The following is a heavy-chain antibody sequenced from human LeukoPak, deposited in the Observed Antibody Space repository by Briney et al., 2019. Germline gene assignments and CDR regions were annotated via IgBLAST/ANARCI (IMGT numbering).Heavy chain of an antibody. CDR3: ARVPGYMIEAYFDY. D-gene: IGHD3-22*01. J-gene: IGHJ4*02. CDR1: GGSISSYY. V-gene: IGHV4-59*01. CDR2: IYYSGST. Sequence: SETLSLTCTVSGGSISSYYWSWIRQPPGKGLEWIGYIYYSGSTNYNPSLKSRVTISVETSKNQFSLKLSSVTAADTAVYYCARVPGYMIEAYFDYWGQGTLVTVSS.